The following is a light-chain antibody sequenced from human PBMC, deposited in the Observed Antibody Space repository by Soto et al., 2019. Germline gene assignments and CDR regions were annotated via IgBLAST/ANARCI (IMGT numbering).Light chain of an antibody. J-gene: IGLJ1*01. Sequence: QSVLTQPPSASGTPGQRVTISCSGNTSNIGRSTVSWYQQFPGAAPKLLIYGNTQRPLGVPVRFSGSKSDTSASLAISGLQSEDEADYYCATWNDGVFVFGIGTKLTVI. V-gene: IGLV1-44*01. CDR1: TSNIGRST. CDR2: GNT. CDR3: ATWNDGVFV.